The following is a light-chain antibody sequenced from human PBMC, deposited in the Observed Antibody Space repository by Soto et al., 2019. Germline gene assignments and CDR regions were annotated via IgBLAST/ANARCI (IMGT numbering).Light chain of an antibody. CDR2: DAS. V-gene: IGKV3-11*01. CDR3: QHRSNWMT. J-gene: IGKJ5*01. CDR1: QSVRTF. Sequence: EVVLTQSPGTLSLSPGERATLSCRASQSVRTFFAWYQFKPGQAPRLIIYDASNSATSIPARFSGSGSGTDFTITSSSVEPEYSAFYYCQHRSNWMTFGQGTRPEIK.